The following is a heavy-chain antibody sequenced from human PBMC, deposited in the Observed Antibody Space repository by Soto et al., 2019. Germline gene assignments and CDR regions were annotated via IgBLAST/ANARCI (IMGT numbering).Heavy chain of an antibody. CDR3: ARSIPWFGEPHQDGMDV. Sequence: QVQLVESGVGVVQPGRSLRLSCAASGFTFSSYGMHWVRQAPGKGLEWVAVIWYDGSNKYYADSVKGRFTISRDNSKNTLYLQMNSLRAEDTAVYYCARSIPWFGEPHQDGMDVWGQGTTVTVSS. CDR1: GFTFSSYG. V-gene: IGHV3-33*01. CDR2: IWYDGSNK. J-gene: IGHJ6*02. D-gene: IGHD3-10*01.